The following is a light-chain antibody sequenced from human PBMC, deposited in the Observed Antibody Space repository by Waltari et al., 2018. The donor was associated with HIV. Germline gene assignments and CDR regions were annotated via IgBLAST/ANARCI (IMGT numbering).Light chain of an antibody. CDR3: NSYAGSNNWV. CDR2: EVS. J-gene: IGLJ3*02. CDR1: SRDVGGYNY. Sequence: QSALTQPPSASGSPGQSVTISCTGTSRDVGGYNYVSWYQQHPGKAPNLMIYEVSKRPSGVPDRFSGSKSGNTASLTVSGLQAEDEADYYCNSYAGSNNWVFGGGTKLTVL. V-gene: IGLV2-8*01.